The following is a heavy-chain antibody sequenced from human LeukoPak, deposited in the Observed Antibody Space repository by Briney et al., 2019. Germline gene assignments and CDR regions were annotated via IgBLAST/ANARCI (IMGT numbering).Heavy chain of an antibody. Sequence: GESLKISCAASGFTFSSYSMNWVRQTPGKGLEWISYIRSSSSTIYYADSVKGRFAISRDNAKNSLYLQMDSLRAEDTAVYYCATGMWGYCSATSCPLDFWGQGTLVTVSS. CDR2: IRSSSSTI. J-gene: IGHJ4*02. V-gene: IGHV3-48*01. CDR3: ATGMWGYCSATSCPLDF. CDR1: GFTFSSYS. D-gene: IGHD2-2*01.